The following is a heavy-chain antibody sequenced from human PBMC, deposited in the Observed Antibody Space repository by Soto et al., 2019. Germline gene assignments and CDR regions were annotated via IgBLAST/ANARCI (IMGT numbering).Heavy chain of an antibody. CDR1: GGTFSSYT. D-gene: IGHD5-12*01. CDR3: ARDRRDGYNWVSDY. V-gene: IGHV1-69*08. J-gene: IGHJ4*02. Sequence: QVQLVQSGAEVKKPGSSVKVSCKASGGTFSSYTISWVRQAPGQGLEWMGRIIPILGIANYAQKFQGRVTSTADKSTSTAYMELSSLRSEDTAVYYCARDRRDGYNWVSDYWGQGTLVTVSS. CDR2: IIPILGIA.